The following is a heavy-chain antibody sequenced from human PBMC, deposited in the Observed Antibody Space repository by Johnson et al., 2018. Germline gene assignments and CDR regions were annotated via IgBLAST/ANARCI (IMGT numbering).Heavy chain of an antibody. J-gene: IGHJ1*01. Sequence: VQLLETGGGVVQXGRSXRLXCSASGFSFSNYVMHWVRQAPGKGLEWVAVTSNDDGMKYYVDSVKGRFTISRDNSKGTLYLQINSLRAEDTAVYYCATGAISGVIYREFFQHWGQGTLVTVSS. CDR3: ATGAISGVIYREFFQH. D-gene: IGHD3-10*01. V-gene: IGHV3-30*03. CDR1: GFSFSNYV. CDR2: TSNDDGMK.